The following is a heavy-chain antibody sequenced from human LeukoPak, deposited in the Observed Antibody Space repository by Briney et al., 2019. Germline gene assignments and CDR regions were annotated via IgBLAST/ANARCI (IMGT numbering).Heavy chain of an antibody. CDR3: ARRADCGGSCFINYFDS. D-gene: IGHD2-21*01. V-gene: IGHV1-69*04. J-gene: IGHJ4*02. Sequence: SVKVSCKVSGGTFSSYAISWVRQAPGQGLEWMGRTVPTPAITNYAQNFQGRVTITADKSSNTVYMELSSLRSEDTAVYYCARRADCGGSCFINYFDSWGQGTLVTVSS. CDR1: GGTFSSYA. CDR2: TVPTPAIT.